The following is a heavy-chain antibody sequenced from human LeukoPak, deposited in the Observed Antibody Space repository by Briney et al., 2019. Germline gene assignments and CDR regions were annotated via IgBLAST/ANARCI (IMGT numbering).Heavy chain of an antibody. D-gene: IGHD2-2*01. J-gene: IGHJ4*02. CDR1: GFTFNNYG. Sequence: PGGSLRLSCAASGFTFNNYGMNWVRRAPGKGLEWFSYISSSSSTIYYTDSVKGRFTISRDNAKNSLYLQMNSLRAEDTAVYYCARRCTSTSCLEYWGRGTLVTVSS. CDR3: ARRCTSTSCLEY. CDR2: ISSSSSTI. V-gene: IGHV3-48*04.